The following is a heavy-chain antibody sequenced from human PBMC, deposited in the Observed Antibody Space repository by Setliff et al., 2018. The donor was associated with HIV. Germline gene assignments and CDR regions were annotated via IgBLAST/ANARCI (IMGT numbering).Heavy chain of an antibody. D-gene: IGHD3-10*01. CDR1: GYTLTSYE. CDR2: MNPNSGDT. Sequence: SVKVSCKASGYTLTSYEINWVRQATGQGLEWMGWMNPNSGDTGYAQKFQGRVTMTRNTSMSTAFMELSSLRSEDTAVYYCARGRSLVRGSGSPEYYYMDVWGKGTTVTVS. CDR3: ARGRSLVRGSGSPEYYYMDV. J-gene: IGHJ6*03. V-gene: IGHV1-8*02.